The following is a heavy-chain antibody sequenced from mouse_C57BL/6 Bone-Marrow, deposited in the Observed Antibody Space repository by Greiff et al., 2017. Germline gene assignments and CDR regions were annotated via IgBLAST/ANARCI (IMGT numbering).Heavy chain of an antibody. J-gene: IGHJ4*01. Sequence: QVQLQQPGAELVMPGASVKLSCKASGYTFTSYWMHWVKQRPGQGLEWIGEIDPSDSYTNYNHKFKGKFTLTVDKSSSTAYMQLSSLTSEDSAVYYCARDYTLYAMDYWGQGTSVTVSS. CDR3: ARDYTLYAMDY. D-gene: IGHD2-12*01. CDR2: IDPSDSYT. V-gene: IGHV1-69*01. CDR1: GYTFTSYW.